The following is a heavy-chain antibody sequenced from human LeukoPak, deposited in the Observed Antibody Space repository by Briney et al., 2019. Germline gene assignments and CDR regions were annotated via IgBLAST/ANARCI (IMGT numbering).Heavy chain of an antibody. D-gene: IGHD3-10*01. CDR1: GFTFSDYY. Sequence: GGSLRLSCAASGFTFSDYYMSWIRQAPGKGLEWVSAISDSGGSTYYADSVKGRFTISRDNSKNTLYLQMNSLRAEDTAVYYCAKELWFGELAREYYYYYGMGVWGQGTTVTVSS. CDR3: AKELWFGELAREYYYYYGMGV. CDR2: ISDSGGST. V-gene: IGHV3-23*01. J-gene: IGHJ6*02.